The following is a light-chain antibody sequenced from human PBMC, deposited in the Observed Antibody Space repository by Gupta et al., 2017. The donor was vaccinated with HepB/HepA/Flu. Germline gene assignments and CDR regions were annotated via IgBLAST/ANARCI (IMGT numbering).Light chain of an antibody. Sequence: DIQMTQSPSSLSASVGDRVTITCRSSQTIDKYLNWYQQIPGKAPKLLIYLASSLKTGVPSRFSGSASGNLFTLTINNLQPEDVATYYCQQSYHAFYTFGQGTKLEI. CDR3: QQSYHAFYT. CDR1: QTIDKY. V-gene: IGKV1-39*01. CDR2: LAS. J-gene: IGKJ2*01.